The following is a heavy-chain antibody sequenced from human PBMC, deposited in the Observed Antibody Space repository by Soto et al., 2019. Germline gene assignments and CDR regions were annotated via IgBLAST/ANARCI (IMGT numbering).Heavy chain of an antibody. CDR2: INPNSGGT. D-gene: IGHD2-2*01. J-gene: IGHJ4*02. CDR3: AVLSRD. Sequence: ASVKVSCKASGYTFTDYYLHWVRQAPGQGFECMGWINPNSGGTNYAQKFQGRVTMTRDTSTSTAYMELSSLRSDDTAVYYCAVLSRDWGQGTPVTVSS. V-gene: IGHV1-2*02. CDR1: GYTFTDYY.